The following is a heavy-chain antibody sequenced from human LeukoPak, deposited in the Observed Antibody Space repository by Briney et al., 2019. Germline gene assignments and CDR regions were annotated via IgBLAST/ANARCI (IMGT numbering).Heavy chain of an antibody. D-gene: IGHD1-7*01. Sequence: PSETLSLTCTVSGGSISSGTYYWSWIRQPPGKGLEWIGYIYYSGSTNYNPSLKSRVTISVDTSKNQFSLKLSSVTAADTAVYYCARGTTEGRGYYYYYMDVRGKGTTVTVSS. CDR1: GGSISSGTYY. CDR2: IYYSGST. J-gene: IGHJ6*03. CDR3: ARGTTEGRGYYYYYMDV. V-gene: IGHV4-61*01.